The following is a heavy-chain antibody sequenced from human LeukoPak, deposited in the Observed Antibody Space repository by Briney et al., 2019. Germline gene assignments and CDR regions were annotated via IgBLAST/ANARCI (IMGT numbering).Heavy chain of an antibody. V-gene: IGHV1-46*01. CDR1: GYTFTSNY. D-gene: IGHD2-15*01. CDR3: ARVDRCSGGSCYLRSTSPFDY. CDR2: ISPSGGST. Sequence: GASVKVSCKAFGYTFTSNYMHWVRQAPGQGPEWMGVISPSGGSTTYAQKFQGRVTLTRDMSTSTVYMELSSLRSEDTAVYYCARVDRCSGGSCYLRSTSPFDYWGQGTLVTVSS. J-gene: IGHJ4*02.